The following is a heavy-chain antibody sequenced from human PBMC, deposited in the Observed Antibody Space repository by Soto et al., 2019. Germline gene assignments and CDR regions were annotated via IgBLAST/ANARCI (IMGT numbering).Heavy chain of an antibody. CDR3: ARHNERYFDWLLERWYFDL. CDR2: IRSNGGST. J-gene: IGHJ2*01. Sequence: EVQLVESGGGLVQPGGSLRLSCAASGFTFSSYAMHWVRQAPGKGLEYVSAIRSNGGSTYYANSVKGRFTVSSDNSKNTLYLQKTSLRDKDMAVYYCARHNERYFDWLLERWYFDLWGRGTLVTVSS. V-gene: IGHV3-64*01. D-gene: IGHD3-9*01. CDR1: GFTFSSYA.